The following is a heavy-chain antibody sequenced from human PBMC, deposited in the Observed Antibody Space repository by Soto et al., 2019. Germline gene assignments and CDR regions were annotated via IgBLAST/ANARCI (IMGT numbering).Heavy chain of an antibody. J-gene: IGHJ4*02. CDR2: TFYRSKWYN. D-gene: IGHD3-10*01. Sequence: SQTLSLTCDISGDSVSSNSAAWHWIRQSPARGLEWLGRTFYRSKWYNEYAVSVRSRTAINPDTSRNQFSLQLNSVTPEDTAVYYCARDDRGYYFDYWGQGTLVTVSS. V-gene: IGHV6-1*01. CDR3: ARDDRGYYFDY. CDR1: GDSVSSNSAA.